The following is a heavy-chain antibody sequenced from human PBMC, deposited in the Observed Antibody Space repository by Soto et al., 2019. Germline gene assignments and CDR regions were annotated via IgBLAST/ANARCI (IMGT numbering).Heavy chain of an antibody. V-gene: IGHV3-13*01. CDR3: ARAEGSTYSDYYYNGLDV. CDR1: GFTFYKYD. CDR2: IGSAGDT. Sequence: PGGSLRLSCAASGFTFYKYDIHWVRQATGKGLEWVSAIGSAGDTYYADSVKGRFTISRENAKNSLYLQMNRLRAGDTAVYFCARAEGSTYSDYYYNGLDVWGQGTTVTVSS. D-gene: IGHD2-15*01. J-gene: IGHJ6*02.